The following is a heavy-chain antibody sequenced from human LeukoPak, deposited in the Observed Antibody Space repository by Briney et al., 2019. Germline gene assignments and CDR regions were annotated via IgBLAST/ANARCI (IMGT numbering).Heavy chain of an antibody. CDR1: GFTFSNAW. D-gene: IGHD3/OR15-3a*01. CDR3: TAGTGRSDFDY. CDR2: IKRKGDDGTI. V-gene: IGHV3-15*01. Sequence: PGGSLRLSCAASGFTFSNAWMSWVRQAPGRGLEWVGRIKRKGDDGTIDYAVPVKGRLSISRDDSKNTLYLQMNSLKSEDTAVYYCTAGTGRSDFDYWGQGTLVTVSS. J-gene: IGHJ4*02.